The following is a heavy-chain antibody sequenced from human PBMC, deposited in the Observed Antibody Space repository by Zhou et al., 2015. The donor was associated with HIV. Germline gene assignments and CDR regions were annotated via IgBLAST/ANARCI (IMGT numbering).Heavy chain of an antibody. J-gene: IGHJ3*01. Sequence: LMQSGTEVTKPGSSVKVSCKASGGTFSGSDISWVRQAPGQGLEWMGGITPMFDIKNYAQKFRARLTISVDKITDTAYMELSSLTSEDTAIYFCARSSVNHDDAFDLWGQGTNLIVSS. V-gene: IGHV1-69*17. CDR2: ITPMFDIK. CDR3: ARSSVNHDDAFDL. D-gene: IGHD1-14*01. CDR1: GGTFSGSD.